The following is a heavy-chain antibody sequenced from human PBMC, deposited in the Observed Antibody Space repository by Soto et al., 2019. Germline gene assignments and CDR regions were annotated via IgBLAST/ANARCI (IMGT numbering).Heavy chain of an antibody. V-gene: IGHV1-8*01. J-gene: IGHJ4*02. CDR2: INPNSGNT. CDR1: GYSFTSYD. Sequence: ASVKVSCKASGYSFTSYDINWVRQATGQGLEWMGWINPNSGNTGYAQKFQGRVTMTGNTSISTAYMALSSLRSEDTAVYYCARGPYYGDYADFWGQGTLVTVSS. D-gene: IGHD4-17*01. CDR3: ARGPYYGDYADF.